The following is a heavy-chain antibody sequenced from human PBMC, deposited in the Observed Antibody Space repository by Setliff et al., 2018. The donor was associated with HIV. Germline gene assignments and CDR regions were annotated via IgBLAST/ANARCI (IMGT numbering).Heavy chain of an antibody. CDR2: LKQDGSEK. V-gene: IGHV3-7*03. J-gene: IGHJ6*03. D-gene: IGHD6-6*01. Sequence: PGESLKISCAASGFTFSSYWMSWVRLAPGKGLEWVANLKQDGSEKNYVDSVKGRFTISRDNAKKSLYLQMTSLRVEDTAVYYCAREGYSSSSAYYYYMDVWGTGTTVTVSS. CDR3: AREGYSSSSAYYYYMDV. CDR1: GFTFSSYW.